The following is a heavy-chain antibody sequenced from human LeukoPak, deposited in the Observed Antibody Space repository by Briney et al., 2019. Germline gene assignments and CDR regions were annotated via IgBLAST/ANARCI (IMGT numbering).Heavy chain of an antibody. CDR1: GYTFTGYY. J-gene: IGHJ4*02. Sequence: GASVKVSCKASGYTFTGYYMHWVRQAPGQGLEWMGWINPNSGGTNYAQKFQGRITMTRDTSISTAYMELSSLRSDDTAVYYCARLGGYCSGDTCYSVDYWGQGTLVTVSS. D-gene: IGHD2-15*01. CDR3: ARLGGYCSGDTCYSVDY. CDR2: INPNSGGT. V-gene: IGHV1-2*02.